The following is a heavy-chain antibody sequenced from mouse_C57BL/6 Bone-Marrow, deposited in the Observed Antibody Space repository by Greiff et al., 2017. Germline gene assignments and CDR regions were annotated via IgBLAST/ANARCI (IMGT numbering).Heavy chain of an antibody. J-gene: IGHJ3*01. V-gene: IGHV1-81*01. D-gene: IGHD1-1*01. CDR2: IYPRSGNT. CDR1: GYTFTSYG. CDR3: ARDYYYGSSYGFAY. Sequence: VKLQESGAELARPGASVKLSCKASGYTFTSYGISWVKQRTGQGPEWIGEIYPRSGNTYYNEKFKGKATLTADKSSSTAYMELRSLTSEDSAVYFCARDYYYGSSYGFAYWGQGTLVTVSA.